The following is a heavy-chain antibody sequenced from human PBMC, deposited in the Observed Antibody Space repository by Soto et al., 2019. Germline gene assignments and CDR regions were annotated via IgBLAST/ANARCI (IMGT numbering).Heavy chain of an antibody. Sequence: PSETLSLTCTVSGGSISSYYWSWIRQPPGKGLEWIGYIYYSGSTNYNPSLKSRVTISVDTSKNQFSLKLSSVTAADTAVYYCARRGGDVFNFWGQGKMVNVS. J-gene: IGHJ3*01. CDR2: IYYSGST. CDR3: ARRGGDVFNF. D-gene: IGHD3-16*01. CDR1: GGSISSYY. V-gene: IGHV4-59*08.